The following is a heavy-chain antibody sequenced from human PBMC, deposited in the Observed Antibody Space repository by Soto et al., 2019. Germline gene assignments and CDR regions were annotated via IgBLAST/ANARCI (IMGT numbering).Heavy chain of an antibody. J-gene: IGHJ6*02. CDR2: INPNSGGT. Sequence: ASVKVSCKASGYTFTGYYMHWVRQAPGQGLEWMGWINPNSGGTNYAQEFQGWVTMTRDTSISTAYMELSRLRSDDTAVYYCARGKLEPYYYYGMDVWGQGTTVTVSS. V-gene: IGHV1-2*04. CDR3: ARGKLEPYYYYGMDV. D-gene: IGHD1-1*01. CDR1: GYTFTGYY.